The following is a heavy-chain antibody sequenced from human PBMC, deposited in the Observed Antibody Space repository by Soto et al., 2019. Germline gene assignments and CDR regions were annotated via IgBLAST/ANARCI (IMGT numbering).Heavy chain of an antibody. CDR1: GGSMTNYH. CDR2: IYYTGTT. D-gene: IGHD1-1*01. J-gene: IGHJ4*02. Sequence: SETLSLTCTVSGGSMTNYHWNWVRQSPGKKMEWIGYIYYTGTTSYNPSLESRVSISVDTSKNQFSLKLSAVTAADTAVYFCARDRLEDGFRYFFDYWGQGILVTVSS. CDR3: ARDRLEDGFRYFFDY. V-gene: IGHV4-59*01.